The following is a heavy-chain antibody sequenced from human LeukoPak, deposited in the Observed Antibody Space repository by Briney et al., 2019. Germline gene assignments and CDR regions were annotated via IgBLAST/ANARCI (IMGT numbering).Heavy chain of an antibody. CDR2: INHSGST. D-gene: IGHD2-2*01. V-gene: IGHV4-34*01. CDR3: ARLGYCSSTSCYYYGMDV. CDR1: GGSISSYY. J-gene: IGHJ6*02. Sequence: SETLSLTCTVSGGSISSYYWSWIRQPPGKGLEWIGEINHSGSTNYNPSLKSRVTISVDTSKNQFSLKLSSVTAADTAVYYCARLGYCSSTSCYYYGMDVWGQGTTVTVSS.